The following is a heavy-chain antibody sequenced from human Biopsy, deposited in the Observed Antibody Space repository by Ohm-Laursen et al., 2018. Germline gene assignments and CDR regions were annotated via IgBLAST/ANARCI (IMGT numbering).Heavy chain of an antibody. J-gene: IGHJ4*02. Sequence: SLRLSCAASGFRFSNNGMHWVRQAPGKGLEWLAVISDDGFHKYYADSVKGRFTISRDNSKNTLYLQMNSLRAEDTAVYYCAKDHCSGGTCYSDGPVFDFWGQGTLVIVSS. CDR2: ISDDGFHK. CDR1: GFRFSNNG. D-gene: IGHD2-15*01. CDR3: AKDHCSGGTCYSDGPVFDF. V-gene: IGHV3-30*18.